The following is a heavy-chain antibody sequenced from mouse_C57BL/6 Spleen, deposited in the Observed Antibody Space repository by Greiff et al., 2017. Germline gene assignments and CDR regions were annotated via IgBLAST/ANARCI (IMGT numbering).Heavy chain of an antibody. CDR3: ASGRGSSHLDY. CDR1: GFTFSDYY. V-gene: IGHV5-12*01. Sequence: EVQGVESGGGLVQPGGSLKLSCAASGFTFSDYYMYWVRQTPEKRLEWVAYISNGGGSTYYPDTVKGRFTISRDNAKNTLYLQLSRLKSEDTAMYYCASGRGSSHLDYWGQGTTLTVSS. D-gene: IGHD1-1*01. J-gene: IGHJ2*01. CDR2: ISNGGGST.